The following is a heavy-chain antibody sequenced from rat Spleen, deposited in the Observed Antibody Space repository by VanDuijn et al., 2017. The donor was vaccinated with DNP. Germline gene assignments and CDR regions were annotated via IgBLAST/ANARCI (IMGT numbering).Heavy chain of an antibody. V-gene: IGHV5-22*01. CDR2: IRYDGGSS. Sequence: EVQLVESGGGLVQPGRSLKLSCAASGFTFSDYGMAWVRQAPTKGLEWVAYIRYDGGSSYYGDSVKGRFTISRDNAESTLYLQMNSLRSEDMATYYCARRYYGSYFDYWGQGVMVTVSS. CDR3: ARRYYGSYFDY. J-gene: IGHJ2*01. CDR1: GFTFSDYG. D-gene: IGHD1-6*01.